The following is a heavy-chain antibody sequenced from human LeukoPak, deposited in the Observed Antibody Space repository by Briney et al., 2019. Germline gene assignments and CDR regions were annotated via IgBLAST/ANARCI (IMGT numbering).Heavy chain of an antibody. V-gene: IGHV1-46*01. J-gene: IGHJ4*02. CDR3: ARVGEYCTGISCLDY. CDR2: NNPSGGST. CDR1: GYTFTSYY. Sequence: ASVKVSCKASGYTFTSYYMHWVRQAPGQGLEWMGINNPSGGSTSYAQKFQGRVTMTRDTSTSTVYMELSSLRSEDTAVYYCARVGEYCTGISCLDYWSQGTLVTVSS. D-gene: IGHD2-2*01.